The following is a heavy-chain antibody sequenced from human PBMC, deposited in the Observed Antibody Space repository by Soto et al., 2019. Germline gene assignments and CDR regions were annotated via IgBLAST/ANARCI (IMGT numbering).Heavy chain of an antibody. J-gene: IGHJ5*02. Sequence: ASVKVSCKASGYTFTNHYMHWVRQAPGQGLEWMGTINPNNGRTTYAQKFQGRVTITRDTSTSTVYMELSSLSSVTAADTAVYYCARGPHSGWYDSRWFDPWGQGTLVTVSS. CDR1: GYTFTNHY. CDR2: INPNNGRT. CDR3: ARGPHSGWYDSRWFDP. V-gene: IGHV1-46*01. D-gene: IGHD6-19*01.